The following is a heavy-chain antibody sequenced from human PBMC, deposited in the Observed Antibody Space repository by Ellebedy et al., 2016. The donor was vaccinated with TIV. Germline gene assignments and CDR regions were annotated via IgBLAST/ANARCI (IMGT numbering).Heavy chain of an antibody. CDR1: GFTFSSYA. CDR3: ARPSSSSWYTSFDC. D-gene: IGHD6-13*01. J-gene: IGHJ4*02. CDR2: IIGNGGST. V-gene: IGHV3-23*01. Sequence: GESLKISCAASGFTFSSYAMSWVRQTPGKGLEWVSGIIGNGGSTYYADSVTGRFTISRDNSKNTLYLQMNSLRAEETAVFYCARPSSSSWYTSFDCWGRGTLVTVSS.